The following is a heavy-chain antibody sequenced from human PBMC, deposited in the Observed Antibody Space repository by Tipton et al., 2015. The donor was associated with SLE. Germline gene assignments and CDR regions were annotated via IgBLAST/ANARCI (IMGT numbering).Heavy chain of an antibody. J-gene: IGHJ4*02. CDR2: ISGSGGST. CDR1: GFTFSSYA. CDR3: ANSFQGGAASDY. V-gene: IGHV3-23*01. Sequence: SLRLSCAASGFTFSSYAMSWVRQAPGKGLEWVSAISGSGGSTYYADSVKGRFTISRDNSKNTLYLQMNSLRAEDTAVYYCANSFQGGAASDYWGQGTLVTVSS. D-gene: IGHD6-13*01.